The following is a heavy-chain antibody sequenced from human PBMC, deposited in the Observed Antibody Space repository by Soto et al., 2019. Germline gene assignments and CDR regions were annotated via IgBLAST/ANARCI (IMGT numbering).Heavy chain of an antibody. CDR1: GDTFSSYS. J-gene: IGHJ4*02. V-gene: IGHV1-69*08. D-gene: IGHD4-4*01. CDR3: ATDKDSTYDY. CDR2: IIPILGIT. Sequence: QVHLVQSGAEVEKPGSSVKVSCKASGDTFSSYSFTWVRQAPGQGLEWMGRIIPILGITNYAQKFPGRVTITADKSTSTAYMELSSLRSEDTAVYYCATDKDSTYDYWGQGTLVTVSS.